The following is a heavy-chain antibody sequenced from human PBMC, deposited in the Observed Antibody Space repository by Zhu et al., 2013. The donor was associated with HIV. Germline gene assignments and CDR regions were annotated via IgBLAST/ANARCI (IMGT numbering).Heavy chain of an antibody. CDR2: INPNSGGT. J-gene: IGHJ1*01. V-gene: IGHV1-2*02. CDR1: GYTFTDFH. D-gene: IGHD1-1*01. CDR3: ATEAGGYFNF. Sequence: QVQLVQSGAEVKKPGASVKVSCKASGYTFTDFHMHWVRQAPGQGLEWMGWINPNSGGTNYAQRFQGRITLTRDTSISTAYMDLSSLTSDDTAIYYCATEAGGYFNFWGQGTPVSVSS.